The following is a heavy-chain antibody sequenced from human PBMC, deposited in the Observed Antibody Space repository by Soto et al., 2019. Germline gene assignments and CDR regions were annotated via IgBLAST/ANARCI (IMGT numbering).Heavy chain of an antibody. CDR2: IYYSGST. J-gene: IGHJ6*03. V-gene: IGHV4-31*03. D-gene: IGHD3-10*01. CDR3: ARYGSGSYYPDQYYYYYMDV. CDR1: GGSISSGGYY. Sequence: SETLSLTCTVSGGSISSGGYYWSWIRQHPGKGLEWIGYIYYSGSTYYNPSLKSRVTISVDTSKNQFSLKLSSVTAADTAVYYCARYGSGSYYPDQYYYYYMDVWGKGTTVTVSS.